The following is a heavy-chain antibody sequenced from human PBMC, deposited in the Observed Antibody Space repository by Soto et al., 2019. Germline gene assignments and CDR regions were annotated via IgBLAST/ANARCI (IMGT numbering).Heavy chain of an antibody. J-gene: IGHJ6*02. CDR3: ARDSPNIVVVVAANIHYGMDV. D-gene: IGHD2-15*01. V-gene: IGHV3-21*01. CDR1: GFTFSSYS. CDR2: ISSSSSYI. Sequence: GGSLRLSCAASGFTFSSYSMNWVRQAPGKGLEWVSSISSSSSYIYYADSVKGRFTISRDNAKNSLYLQMNSLRAEDTAVYYCARDSPNIVVVVAANIHYGMDVWGQGTTVTVSS.